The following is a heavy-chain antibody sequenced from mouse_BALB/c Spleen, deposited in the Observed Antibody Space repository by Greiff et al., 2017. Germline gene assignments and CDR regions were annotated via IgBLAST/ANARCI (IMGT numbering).Heavy chain of an antibody. Sequence: VQLQQSGAELVRSGASVKLSCTASGFNIKDYYMHWVKQRPEQGLEWIGWIDPENGDTEYAPKFQGKATMTADTSSNTAYLQLSSLTSEDTAVYCCARRGGWVDYWGQGTTLTVSS. V-gene: IGHV14-4*02. CDR1: GFNIKDYY. CDR3: ARRGGWVDY. D-gene: IGHD2-3*01. J-gene: IGHJ2*01. CDR2: IDPENGDT.